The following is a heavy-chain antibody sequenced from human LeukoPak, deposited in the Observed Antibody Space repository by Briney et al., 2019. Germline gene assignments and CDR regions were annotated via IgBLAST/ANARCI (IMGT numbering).Heavy chain of an antibody. V-gene: IGHV3-11*04. Sequence: GGSLRLSCAASGFTFSDYYVSWIRQAPGKGLEWVSYISSSSSAIYYADSVKGRFTISRDNAKNSLYLQMNSLRDEDTAVYYCALRDGMDVWGQGTTVTVSS. CDR1: GFTFSDYY. CDR2: ISSSSSAI. J-gene: IGHJ6*02. CDR3: ALRDGMDV.